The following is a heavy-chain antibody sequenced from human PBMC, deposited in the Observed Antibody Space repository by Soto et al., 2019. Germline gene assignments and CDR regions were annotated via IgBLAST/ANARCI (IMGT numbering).Heavy chain of an antibody. CDR3: ARGSIGFLKGGWFDP. V-gene: IGHV3-11*01. D-gene: IGHD3-16*01. CDR1: GFTFSDYS. J-gene: IGHJ5*02. Sequence: QVQLVESGGGLVKPGGSLRLSCAASGFTFSDYSMNWIRQVPGKGLEWVSYISSTGNTIYYADSVKGRFTISRDTANNSLYLRLNSLRAEDTAVYYCARGSIGFLKGGWFDPWGQGTLVTVSS. CDR2: ISSTGNTI.